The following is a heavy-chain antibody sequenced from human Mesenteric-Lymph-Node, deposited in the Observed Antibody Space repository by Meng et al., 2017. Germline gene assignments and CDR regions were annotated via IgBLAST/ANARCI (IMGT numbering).Heavy chain of an antibody. CDR1: GYTFTSYA. Sequence: VRLVQSGSGVKQPGASGKFSCRPSGYTFTSYAINWVRQAPGPGPDWMGWIDPNTGNPTYDQGFTGRFVFSLDTSVSTAYLQINSLRADDTAVYYCARDSPLDGYSLLNYWGQGTLVTVSS. J-gene: IGHJ4*02. D-gene: IGHD5-24*01. V-gene: IGHV7-4-1*02. CDR3: ARDSPLDGYSLLNY. CDR2: IDPNTGNP.